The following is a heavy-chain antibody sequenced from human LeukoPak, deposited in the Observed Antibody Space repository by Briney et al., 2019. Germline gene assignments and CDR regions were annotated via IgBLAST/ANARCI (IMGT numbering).Heavy chain of an antibody. D-gene: IGHD4-17*01. J-gene: IGHJ4*02. CDR3: AKDSSVPYGITE. Sequence: GGSLRLSCAASGFTFSKYAMSWVRQAPGKGLEWVSAISPSDGNTFYADSVKGRFTISRDNSKNTLPLQMNSLRAEDTALYYCAKDSSVPYGITEWGQGTLVTVSS. CDR2: ISPSDGNT. V-gene: IGHV3-23*01. CDR1: GFTFSKYA.